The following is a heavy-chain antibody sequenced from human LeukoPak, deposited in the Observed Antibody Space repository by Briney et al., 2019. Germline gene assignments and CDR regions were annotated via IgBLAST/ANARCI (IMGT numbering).Heavy chain of an antibody. CDR3: ARSSLTKGNNWFDP. J-gene: IGHJ5*02. D-gene: IGHD2-2*01. CDR2: IKQDGSEK. CDR1: GFTFSSYW. Sequence: GGSLRLSCAASGFTFSSYWMSWVRQAPGKGLEWVANIKQDGSEKYYVDSVKGRFTISRDNAKNSLYLQMNSLRAEDTAVYYCARSSLTKGNNWFDPWGQGTLVTVSS. V-gene: IGHV3-7*01.